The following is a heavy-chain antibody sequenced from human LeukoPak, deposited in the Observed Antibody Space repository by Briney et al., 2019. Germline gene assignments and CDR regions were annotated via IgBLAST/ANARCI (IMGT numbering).Heavy chain of an antibody. Sequence: GGSLRLSCAASGFTFSSYTVNWVRQAQGKGLEWVSSISSSSSYIYYADSVKGRFTISRDNAKNSLYLQMNGLRAEDTAVYYCARGRGSYPNYFDFWGQGTLVTVSS. V-gene: IGHV3-21*01. CDR2: ISSSSSYI. J-gene: IGHJ4*02. CDR3: ARGRGSYPNYFDF. CDR1: GFTFSSYT. D-gene: IGHD3-16*01.